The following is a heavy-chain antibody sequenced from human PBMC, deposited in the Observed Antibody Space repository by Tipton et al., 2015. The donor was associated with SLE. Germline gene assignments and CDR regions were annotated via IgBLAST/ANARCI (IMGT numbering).Heavy chain of an antibody. CDR3: ARPHIMAAAGDQAPTAFDI. D-gene: IGHD6-13*01. V-gene: IGHV4-61*10. CDR1: GGSISSGPYH. Sequence: TLSLTCTVSGGSISSGPYHWSWIRQPAGKGLEWIGYIYYSGSTNYNPSLKSRVTISVDTSKNQFSLKLSSVTAADTAVYYCARPHIMAAAGDQAPTAFDIWGQGTMVTVSS. J-gene: IGHJ3*02. CDR2: IYYSGST.